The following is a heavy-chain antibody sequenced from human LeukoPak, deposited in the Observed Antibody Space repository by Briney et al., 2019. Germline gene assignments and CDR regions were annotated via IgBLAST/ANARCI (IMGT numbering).Heavy chain of an antibody. Sequence: GASVKVSCKASGNTFTGYYVHWVRQAPGQGLEWMGGIIPNIGRTNYAQKFQGRVTMTADESTSTAYMELSSLRSDDTAVYYCARESVISGKGSGAFDIWGQGTMVTVSS. J-gene: IGHJ3*02. CDR3: ARESVISGKGSGAFDI. V-gene: IGHV1-69*13. D-gene: IGHD1-26*01. CDR2: IIPNIGRT. CDR1: GNTFTGYY.